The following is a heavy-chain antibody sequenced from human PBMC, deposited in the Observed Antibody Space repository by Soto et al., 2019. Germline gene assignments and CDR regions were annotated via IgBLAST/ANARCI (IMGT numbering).Heavy chain of an antibody. CDR1: GFTFSNAW. V-gene: IGHV3-15*01. D-gene: IGHD3-10*01. Sequence: GGSLRLSCAASGFTFSNAWMSWVRQAPGKGLEWVGRIKSKTDGGTTVYAAPVKGRFTISRDDSKNTLYLQMNSLKTEDTAVYYCTTAGYGSGSYYPFDYWGQGTLVTVSS. J-gene: IGHJ4*02. CDR2: IKSKTDGGTT. CDR3: TTAGYGSGSYYPFDY.